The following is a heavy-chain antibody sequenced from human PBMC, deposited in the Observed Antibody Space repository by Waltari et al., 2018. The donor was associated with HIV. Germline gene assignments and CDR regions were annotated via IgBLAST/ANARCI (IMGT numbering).Heavy chain of an antibody. D-gene: IGHD3-9*01. CDR3: ARDTLNFYFGLDV. Sequence: EEQLVEAGGGGVIKPGESRGRSCVGYGFTSSQYAMNWVRQAPGKGLEWIAYISSESTNIQYADSVKGRFTVSRDNAKESLYLQMNSLRDGDTAVYYCARDTLNFYFGLDVWGQGTTVTVSS. J-gene: IGHJ6*02. V-gene: IGHV3-48*02. CDR1: GFTSSQYA. CDR2: ISSESTNI.